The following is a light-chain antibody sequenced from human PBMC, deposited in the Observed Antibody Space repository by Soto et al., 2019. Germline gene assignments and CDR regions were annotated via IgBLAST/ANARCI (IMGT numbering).Light chain of an antibody. V-gene: IGLV1-44*01. CDR2: SND. CDR3: ATWDDSLDGPV. CDR1: GSGIGGNT. J-gene: IGLJ3*02. Sequence: QSVLTQPPSATGTPGQTVTVSCSGRGSGIGGNTASWYQQLPGTAPRLLIHSNDRRPSGVPDRFSGSKSGASASLAISGLQSEDEADYYCATWDDSLDGPVFGGGTKVTVL.